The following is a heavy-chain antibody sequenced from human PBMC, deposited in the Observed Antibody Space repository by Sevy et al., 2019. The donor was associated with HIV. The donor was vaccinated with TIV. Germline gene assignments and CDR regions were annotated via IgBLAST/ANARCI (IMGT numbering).Heavy chain of an antibody. V-gene: IGHV4-61*01. CDR1: GASVRSDSYY. CDR3: ASAKKLADTYYDSTVYYSFAY. D-gene: IGHD3-16*01. CDR2: ISGTT. J-gene: IGHJ4*02. Sequence: SETLSLTCAVSGASVRSDSYYWTWIRQTPGRGLEWIGYISGTTSYNPSLKSRLTISRDTSKKQFSLTLSSVTAADTAVYYCASAKKLADTYYDSTVYYSFAYWGPGTLVTVSS.